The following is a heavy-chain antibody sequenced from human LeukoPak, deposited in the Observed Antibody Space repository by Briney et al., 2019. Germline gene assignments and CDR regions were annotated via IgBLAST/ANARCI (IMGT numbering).Heavy chain of an antibody. D-gene: IGHD6-13*01. V-gene: IGHV4-59*01. CDR1: GGSISSYY. Sequence: PSETLSLTCTVSGGSISSYYWSWIRQPPGKGLEWIGYVYYSGSTNHNPSLKSRVTISVDTSKNQFSLKLSSVTAADTAVYYCARAGIAAAGNRWFDPWGQGTLVTVSS. J-gene: IGHJ5*02. CDR3: ARAGIAAAGNRWFDP. CDR2: VYYSGST.